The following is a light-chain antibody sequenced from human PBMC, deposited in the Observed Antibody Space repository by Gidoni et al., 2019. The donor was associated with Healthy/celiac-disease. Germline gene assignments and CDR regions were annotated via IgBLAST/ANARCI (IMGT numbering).Light chain of an antibody. CDR2: GAS. J-gene: IGKJ2*01. CDR1: PSVSSSY. Sequence: IVLTQSPGPLSLSPGERATLSCRASPSVSSSYLAWYQQKPGQAPRLISYGASSRATGIPDRFSGSGSGTDFTLTISRLEPEDFAVYYCQQYGSSPYTFGQGTKLEIK. CDR3: QQYGSSPYT. V-gene: IGKV3-20*01.